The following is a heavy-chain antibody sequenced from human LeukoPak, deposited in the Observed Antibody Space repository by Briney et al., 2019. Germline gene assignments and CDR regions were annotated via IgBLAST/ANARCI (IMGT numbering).Heavy chain of an antibody. D-gene: IGHD2-2*02. Sequence: GGSLRLSCAASGFTFSSYAMSWVRQAPGKGLEWVSAISGSGGSTYYADSVKGRFTTSRDNSKNTLYLQMNSLRAEDTAVYYCAKGVVPAAIENYYFDYWGQGTLVTVSS. CDR1: GFTFSSYA. CDR3: AKGVVPAAIENYYFDY. V-gene: IGHV3-23*01. J-gene: IGHJ4*02. CDR2: ISGSGGST.